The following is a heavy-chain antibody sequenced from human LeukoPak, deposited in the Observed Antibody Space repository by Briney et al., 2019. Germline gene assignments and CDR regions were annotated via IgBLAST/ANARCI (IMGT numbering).Heavy chain of an antibody. J-gene: IGHJ6*03. CDR2: IKRKSEGGIT. CDR1: GFSFDNAW. CDR3: TTDYYDSGSDMDV. D-gene: IGHD3-22*01. Sequence: GGSLRLSCAASGFSFDNAWMSWVRQAPGKGLEWVGRIKRKSEGGITQYAAPVKDGFTISRDESENTLYLQMNSLKIEDTAVYYCTTDYYDSGSDMDVWGKGTTVTVSS. V-gene: IGHV3-15*01.